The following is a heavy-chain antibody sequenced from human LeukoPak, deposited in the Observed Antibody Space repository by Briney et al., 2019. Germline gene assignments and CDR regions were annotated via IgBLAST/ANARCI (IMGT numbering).Heavy chain of an antibody. CDR3: ARHKPYGSGSYAPYYFDY. CDR2: IYYSGST. CDR1: GDSISSFY. D-gene: IGHD3-10*01. J-gene: IGHJ4*02. Sequence: SETLSLTCTVSGDSISSFYWSWIRQPPGKGLEWIGYIYYSGSTDYNPSLKSRVTISVDTSKSQFSLKLGSVTAADTAVYYCARHKPYGSGSYAPYYFDYWGQGTLVTVSS. V-gene: IGHV4-59*08.